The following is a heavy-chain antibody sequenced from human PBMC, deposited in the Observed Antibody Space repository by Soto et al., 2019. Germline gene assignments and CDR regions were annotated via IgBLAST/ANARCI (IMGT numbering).Heavy chain of an antibody. J-gene: IGHJ4*02. CDR1: GYTFTDYD. CDR3: AVTTGY. D-gene: IGHD4-17*01. V-gene: IGHV1-8*01. Sequence: QVRVVQSGAEVKKPGASVKVSCKTSGYTFTDYDINWVRQAPGQGLEWMGWVSPDHGNAGYAQQFQGRVTMTSDTPISTVFMELTNLRSEATAVYYCAVTTGYWGQGTKVTVSS. CDR2: VSPDHGNA.